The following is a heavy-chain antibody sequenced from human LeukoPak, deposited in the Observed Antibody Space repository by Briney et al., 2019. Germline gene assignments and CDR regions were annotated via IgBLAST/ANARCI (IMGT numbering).Heavy chain of an antibody. CDR3: ATLEPRA. CDR1: GFTFNNAW. Sequence: GGSLRLSCADSGFTFNNAWMTWVRQAPGKGLEWVGRLKRRSDGGTTDYAAPVKGRFIISRDDSKNTLSLQMTSLKTEDTVVYYCATLEPRAWGQGTLVTVSP. J-gene: IGHJ5*02. V-gene: IGHV3-15*01. CDR2: LKRRSDGGTT.